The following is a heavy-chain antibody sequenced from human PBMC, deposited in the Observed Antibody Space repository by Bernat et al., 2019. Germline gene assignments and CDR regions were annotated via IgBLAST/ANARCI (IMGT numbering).Heavy chain of an antibody. V-gene: IGHV1-2*04. CDR3: ARGAPYYYGSGSYYSNPTNWFDP. Sequence: QVQLVQSGAEVKKPGASVKVSCKASGYTFTGYYMHWVRQAPGQGLEWMGWINPNSGGTNYAQKFQGWVTMTRHTSISTAYMELSRLRSDDTAVYYCARGAPYYYGSGSYYSNPTNWFDPWGQGTLVTVSS. CDR1: GYTFTGYY. J-gene: IGHJ5*02. D-gene: IGHD3-10*01. CDR2: INPNSGGT.